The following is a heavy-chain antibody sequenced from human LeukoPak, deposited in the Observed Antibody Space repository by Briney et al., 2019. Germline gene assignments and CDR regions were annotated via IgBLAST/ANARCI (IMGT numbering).Heavy chain of an antibody. J-gene: IGHJ5*02. V-gene: IGHV4-59*01. CDR1: GGSISSYY. D-gene: IGHD4-23*01. CDR2: IYNSGGT. CDR3: ARYRGNSNGGFDP. Sequence: PSETLSLTCTVSGGSISSYYWSWIRQPPGKGLEWIGNIYNSGGTNYNPSLKSRVTTSVDTSKNQFSLKLTSVTAADTAVYYCARYRGNSNGGFDPWGQGALVTVSS.